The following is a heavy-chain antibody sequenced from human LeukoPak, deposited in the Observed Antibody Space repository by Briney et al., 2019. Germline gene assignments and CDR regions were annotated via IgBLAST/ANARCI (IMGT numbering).Heavy chain of an antibody. CDR1: GYSFTSYW. V-gene: IGHV5-10-1*01. CDR2: IDPSDSYT. D-gene: IGHD6-13*01. CDR3: ATVYSSSWYEFDY. J-gene: IGHJ4*02. Sequence: GESLRISCKGSGYSFTSYWISWVRQMPGKGLEWMGRIDPSDSYTNYSPSFQGHVTISADKSTSTAYLQWSSLKASDTAMYYCATVYSSSWYEFDYWGQGTLVTVSS.